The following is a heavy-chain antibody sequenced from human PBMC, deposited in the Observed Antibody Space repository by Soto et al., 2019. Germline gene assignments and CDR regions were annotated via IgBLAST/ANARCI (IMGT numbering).Heavy chain of an antibody. J-gene: IGHJ6*02. D-gene: IGHD5-12*01. CDR2: IKEDGSEK. CDR3: ARDPAPVGYRGLDV. Sequence: PGGSLRLSCAASGLTFSSSWMTWVRQAPGKGLAWVANIKEDGSEKYYVDSVKGRFTISRDNTNESLYLQMNSLRAEDTAVYYCARDPAPVGYRGLDVWGQGTTVTVSS. CDR1: GLTFSSSW. V-gene: IGHV3-7*01.